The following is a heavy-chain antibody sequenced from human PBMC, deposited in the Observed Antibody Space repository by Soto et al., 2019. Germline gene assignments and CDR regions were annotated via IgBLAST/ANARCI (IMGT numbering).Heavy chain of an antibody. V-gene: IGHV1-24*01. CDR3: ATEVWFGRTMDV. J-gene: IGHJ6*04. CDR1: GYTLTELS. D-gene: IGHD3-10*01. Sequence: ASVKVSCKVSGYTLTELSMHWVRQAPGKGLEWMGGFDPEDGETIYAQKFQGRVTMTEDTSTDTAYMELSSLRSEDTAVYYCATEVWFGRTMDVWGKGTTVTVSS. CDR2: FDPEDGET.